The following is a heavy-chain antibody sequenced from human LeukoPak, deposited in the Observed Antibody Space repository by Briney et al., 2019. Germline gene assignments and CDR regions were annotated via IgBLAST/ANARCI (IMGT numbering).Heavy chain of an antibody. Sequence: SQTLSLTCAIPGDSVSSNSAAWNWIRQSPSRGLEWLGRTYYRSKWYNDYAVSVKSRITINPDTSKNQFSLQLNSVTPEDTAVYYCARDRYCSSTSCKYYFDYWGQGTLVTVSS. CDR2: TYYRSKWYN. V-gene: IGHV6-1*01. CDR3: ARDRYCSSTSCKYYFDY. D-gene: IGHD2-2*01. J-gene: IGHJ4*02. CDR1: GDSVSSNSAA.